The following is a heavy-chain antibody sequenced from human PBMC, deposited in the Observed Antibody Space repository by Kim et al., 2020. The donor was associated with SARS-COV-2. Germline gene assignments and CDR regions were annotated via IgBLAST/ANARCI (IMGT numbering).Heavy chain of an antibody. CDR3: ASPTSGSYSGYWYFDL. D-gene: IGHD1-26*01. Sequence: VKGRFTISRDNSKNTLYLQMNSLRAEDTAVYYCASPTSGSYSGYWYFDLWGRGTLVTVSS. J-gene: IGHJ2*01. V-gene: IGHV3-30*01.